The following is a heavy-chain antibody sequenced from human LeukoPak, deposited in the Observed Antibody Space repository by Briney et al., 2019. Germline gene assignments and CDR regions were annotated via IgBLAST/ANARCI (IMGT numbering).Heavy chain of an antibody. D-gene: IGHD3-3*01. Sequence: ASVKVSCKASGYTFTNYDINWVRQATGQGLEWMGWMNPNSGNTGSAQKFQGRVMMTRDISISTAYMELSSLRSEDTAVYCCARGPTYDLWSGDSYSYYYMDVWGKGTTAAVSS. V-gene: IGHV1-8*01. CDR2: MNPNSGNT. J-gene: IGHJ6*03. CDR1: GYTFTNYD. CDR3: ARGPTYDLWSGDSYSYYYMDV.